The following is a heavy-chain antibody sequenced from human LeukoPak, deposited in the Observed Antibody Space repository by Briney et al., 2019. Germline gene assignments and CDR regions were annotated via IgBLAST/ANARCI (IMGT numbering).Heavy chain of an antibody. Sequence: SVKVSCKASGGTFSNYAISWVRQAPGQGLEWMGRIIPILGIANYAQKFQGRVTITADKSTSTAYMELSSLRSEDTAVYYCARDGDSYGYYYNYGMDVWGQGTTVTVSS. J-gene: IGHJ6*02. V-gene: IGHV1-69*04. CDR1: GGTFSNYA. D-gene: IGHD5-18*01. CDR3: ARDGDSYGYYYNYGMDV. CDR2: IIPILGIA.